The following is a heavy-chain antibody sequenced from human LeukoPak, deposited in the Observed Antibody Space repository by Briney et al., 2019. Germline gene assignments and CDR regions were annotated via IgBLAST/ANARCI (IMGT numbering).Heavy chain of an antibody. J-gene: IGHJ4*02. CDR2: HYHSDTT. V-gene: IGHV4-39*01. Sequence: PWDTLSLTCTASGRTISTPGYYWVWHRPPPGTGPDWLGSHYHSDTTYDKPSPTRRTTISVDESNNQCSLKLSSGTAVDTAWYCCARHALATVTDPSFDYWGQGTLVTVSS. CDR1: GRTISTPGYY. D-gene: IGHD2-21*02. CDR3: ARHALATVTDPSFDY.